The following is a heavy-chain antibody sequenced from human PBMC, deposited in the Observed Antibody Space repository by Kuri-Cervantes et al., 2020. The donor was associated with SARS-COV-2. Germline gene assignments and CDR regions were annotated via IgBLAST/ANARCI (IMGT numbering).Heavy chain of an antibody. CDR2: ISAYNGNR. J-gene: IGHJ4*02. Sequence: ASVKVSCKAPETTFPNYDINWVRQATGQGLEWMGWISAYNGNRNYAQKVQGRVTMTTETSTNTAYMELRSLRSDDTAVYYCARYFGFGEFSDYFDYWGQGTLVTDSS. D-gene: IGHD3-10*01. CDR1: ETTFPNYD. V-gene: IGHV1-18*01. CDR3: ARYFGFGEFSDYFDY.